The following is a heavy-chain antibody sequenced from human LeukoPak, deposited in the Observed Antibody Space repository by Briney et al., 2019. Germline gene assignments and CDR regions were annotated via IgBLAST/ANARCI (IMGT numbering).Heavy chain of an antibody. CDR2: ISYDGSNK. Sequence: PGGSLRLSCAASGFTFSSYAMHWVRQAPGKGLEWVAVISYDGSNKYYADSVKGRFTISRDNSKNTLYLQMNSLRAEDTAVYYCARESGTSRLYYMDVWGKGTTVTVSS. CDR3: ARESGTSRLYYMDV. J-gene: IGHJ6*03. D-gene: IGHD1-26*01. CDR1: GFTFSSYA. V-gene: IGHV3-30*04.